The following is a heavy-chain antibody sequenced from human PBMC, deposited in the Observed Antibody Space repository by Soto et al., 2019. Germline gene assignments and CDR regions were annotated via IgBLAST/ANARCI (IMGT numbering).Heavy chain of an antibody. D-gene: IGHD1-26*01. V-gene: IGHV1-8*01. Sequence: QVQLVQYGAEVKKPGDSMKVSCKASGDTFTKYDINWVRQAPGQGLEWMGWMNPNNGNTGYAQKFRGRVTMTRDTSISTAYMELSSLTSEDTAVYYCARRKERSGPNYFDYWGQGTLVTVSS. CDR2: MNPNNGNT. CDR3: ARRKERSGPNYFDY. J-gene: IGHJ4*02. CDR1: GDTFTKYD.